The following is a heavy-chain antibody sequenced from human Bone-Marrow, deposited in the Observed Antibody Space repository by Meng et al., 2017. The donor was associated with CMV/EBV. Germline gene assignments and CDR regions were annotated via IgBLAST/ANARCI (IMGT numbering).Heavy chain of an antibody. J-gene: IGHJ5*02. Sequence: ESLKISCTVSGGSISSSSYYWGWIRQPPGKGLEWIGSIYYSGSTYYNPSLKSRVTISVDTSKNQFSLKLSSVTAADTAVYYCAIPRGIAARPWNWFDPWGQGTLVTVSS. CDR2: IYYSGST. V-gene: IGHV4-39*07. D-gene: IGHD6-6*01. CDR3: AIPRGIAARPWNWFDP. CDR1: GGSISSSSYY.